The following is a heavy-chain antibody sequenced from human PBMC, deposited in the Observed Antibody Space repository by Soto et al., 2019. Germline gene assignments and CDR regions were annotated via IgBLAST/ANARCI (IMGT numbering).Heavy chain of an antibody. CDR2: IYYSGST. CDR3: ARXEMGYSYELAVPGSFDL. J-gene: IGHJ2*01. D-gene: IGHD5-18*01. V-gene: IGHV4-59*01. CDR1: GGSISSYY. Sequence: PSETLSLTCTVSGGSISSYYWSWIRQPPGKGLEWIGYIYYSGSTNYNPSLKSRVTISVDTSKNQFSLKLSSVTAADTAVYYCARXEMGYSYELAVPGSFDLWGRGTLVTVSS.